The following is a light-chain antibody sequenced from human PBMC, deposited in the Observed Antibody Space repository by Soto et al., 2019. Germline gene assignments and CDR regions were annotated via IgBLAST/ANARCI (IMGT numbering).Light chain of an antibody. CDR2: GAS. J-gene: IGKJ2*02. CDR3: QQYDTYSPCT. CDR1: QSISSW. Sequence: DIQMTQSPSTLSASVGDRVTITCRASQSISSWLAWYQQKPGKAPKLLVYGASTLQSGVPSRFGGSGSGTEFTLTISSLQADEFATYYCQQYDTYSPCTFGQGTKLEIK. V-gene: IGKV1-5*01.